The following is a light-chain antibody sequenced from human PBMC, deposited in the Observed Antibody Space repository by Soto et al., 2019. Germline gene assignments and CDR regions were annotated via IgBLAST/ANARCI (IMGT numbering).Light chain of an antibody. V-gene: IGLV2-23*01. J-gene: IGLJ2*01. CDR3: STYAGRVV. CDR2: EGT. Sequence: QSALTQPASVSGSPGQSITISCTGTSSDVGSYNLVSWYQQHPGKAPKLMIYEGTNRPSGVSNRFSGSKSGNTASLTISGLQAEDEAHYYCSTYAGRVVFGGGTKLTIL. CDR1: SSDVGSYNL.